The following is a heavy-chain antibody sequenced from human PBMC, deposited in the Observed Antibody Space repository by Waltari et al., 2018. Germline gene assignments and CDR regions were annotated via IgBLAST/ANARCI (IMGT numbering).Heavy chain of an antibody. CDR2: IYHSGST. CDR1: GYSLSSGYY. CDR3: ARHGGPAGTVY. Sequence: QVQLQESGPGLVKPSETLSLTCAVSGYSLSSGYYWGWIRQPPGKGLEWIGSIYHSGSTYYNPSLKSRVTISVDTSKNQFSLKLSSVTAADTAVYYCARHGGPAGTVYWGQGTLVTVSS. D-gene: IGHD6-13*01. J-gene: IGHJ4*02. V-gene: IGHV4-38-2*01.